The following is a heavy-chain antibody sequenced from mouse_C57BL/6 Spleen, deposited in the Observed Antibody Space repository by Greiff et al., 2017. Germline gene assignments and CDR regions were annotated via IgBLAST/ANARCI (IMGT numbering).Heavy chain of an antibody. D-gene: IGHD1-1*01. V-gene: IGHV1-18*01. CDR2: INPNNGGT. J-gene: IGHJ1*03. CDR3: AKGDYGSSYEDWYFDV. Sequence: VQLQQSGPELVKPGASVKIPCKASGYTFTDYNMDWVKQSHGKSLEWIGDINPNNGGTIYNQKFKGKATLTVDKSSSTAYMELRSLTSEDTAVYYCAKGDYGSSYEDWYFDVWGTGTTVTVSS. CDR1: GYTFTDYN.